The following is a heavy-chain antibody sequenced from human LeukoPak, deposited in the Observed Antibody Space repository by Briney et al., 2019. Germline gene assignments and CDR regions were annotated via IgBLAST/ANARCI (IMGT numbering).Heavy chain of an antibody. Sequence: GGSLRLSCAASGFTFSSYWMSWVRQAPGKGLEWVAKIKKDGSEKYYVDSVKGRFTISRENAKNSLYLQMNSLRAEDTAVYYCARILSDAFDIWGQGTMVTVSS. V-gene: IGHV3-7*01. D-gene: IGHD2-8*02. J-gene: IGHJ3*02. CDR3: ARILSDAFDI. CDR2: IKKDGSEK. CDR1: GFTFSSYW.